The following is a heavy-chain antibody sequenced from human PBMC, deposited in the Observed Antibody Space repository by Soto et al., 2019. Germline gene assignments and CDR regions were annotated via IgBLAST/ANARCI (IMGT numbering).Heavy chain of an antibody. CDR2: IGTAGNP. D-gene: IGHD2-21*01. V-gene: IGHV3-13*05. CDR3: ARGGDGYNFEY. Sequence: EVQLVESGGGLVQPGGSLRLSCAASGFTFSTYDMHWVRQPTGKGLEWVSSIGTAGNPYYPDSVKGRFTLSRENAKNSLYLQMNSLRAGDTAVYYCARGGDGYNFEYWGQGTLVTVSS. J-gene: IGHJ4*02. CDR1: GFTFSTYD.